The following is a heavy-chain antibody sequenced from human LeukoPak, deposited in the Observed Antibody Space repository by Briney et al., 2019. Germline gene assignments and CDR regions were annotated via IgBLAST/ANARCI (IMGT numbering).Heavy chain of an antibody. CDR3: ARHGNDYYYYYMDV. CDR2: IYTSGST. J-gene: IGHJ6*03. D-gene: IGHD1-1*01. Sequence: SETLSLTCTVSGGSISSYYWGWIRQPPGKGLGWIGYIYTSGSTNYNPSLKSRVTISVDTSKNQFSLKLSSVTAADTAVYYCARHGNDYYYYYMDVWGKGTTVTVSS. CDR1: GGSISSYY. V-gene: IGHV4-4*09.